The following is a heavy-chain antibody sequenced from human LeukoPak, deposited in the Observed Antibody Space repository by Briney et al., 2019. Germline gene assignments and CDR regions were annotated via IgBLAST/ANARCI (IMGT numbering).Heavy chain of an antibody. CDR3: ARDRGGSYSAIDY. J-gene: IGHJ4*02. CDR1: GFTFSSYS. CDR2: ISSSSSTI. V-gene: IGHV3-48*04. D-gene: IGHD1-26*01. Sequence: GGSLRLSCAASGFTFSSYSMNWVRQAPGKGLEWVSFISSSSSTIYYADSVKGRFTISRDNAKNSLYLQMDSLRAEDTAVYYCARDRGGSYSAIDYWGQGTLVTVSS.